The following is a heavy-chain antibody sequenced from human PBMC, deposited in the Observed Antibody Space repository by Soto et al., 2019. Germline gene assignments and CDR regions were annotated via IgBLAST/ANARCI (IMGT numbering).Heavy chain of an antibody. V-gene: IGHV6-1*01. CDR2: TYYRSKWYY. CDR3: ARTLSGSYYIFDY. J-gene: IGHJ4*02. D-gene: IGHD3-10*01. Sequence: SQTLSLTCAMSGDSVSSNSATWNWTRQSPSRGLEWLGRTYYRSKWYYDYAVSVKSRVSIDPDTAKNQLSLRLKFVTPEDTAVYYCARTLSGSYYIFDYWGQGTSVTVSS. CDR1: GDSVSSNSAT.